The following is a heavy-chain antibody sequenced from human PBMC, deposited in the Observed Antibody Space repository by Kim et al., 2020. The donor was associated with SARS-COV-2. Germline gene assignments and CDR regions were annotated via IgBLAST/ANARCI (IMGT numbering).Heavy chain of an antibody. J-gene: IGHJ3*02. V-gene: IGHV4-39*01. CDR1: GGSISSSSYY. CDR3: ATPASGYYYDSSGYQSAFDI. CDR2: IYYSGST. Sequence: SETLSLTCTVSGGSISSSSYYWGWIRQPPGKGLEWIGSIYYSGSTYYNPSLKSRVTISVDTSKNQFSLKLSSVTAADTAVYYCATPASGYYYDSSGYQSAFDIWGQGTMVTVSS. D-gene: IGHD3-22*01.